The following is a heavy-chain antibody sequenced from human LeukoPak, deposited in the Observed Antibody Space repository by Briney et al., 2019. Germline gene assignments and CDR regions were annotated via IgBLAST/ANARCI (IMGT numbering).Heavy chain of an antibody. Sequence: GGSLRLSCAASGFPFDDYAMHWVRQAPGKGLEWVSGISWNSGSIGYADSVKGRFTISRDNSKNTLYLQMNSLRAEDTAVYYCAKDRRKWLANYYFDYWGQGTLVTVSS. J-gene: IGHJ4*02. CDR3: AKDRRKWLANYYFDY. CDR2: ISWNSGSI. V-gene: IGHV3-9*01. D-gene: IGHD6-19*01. CDR1: GFPFDDYA.